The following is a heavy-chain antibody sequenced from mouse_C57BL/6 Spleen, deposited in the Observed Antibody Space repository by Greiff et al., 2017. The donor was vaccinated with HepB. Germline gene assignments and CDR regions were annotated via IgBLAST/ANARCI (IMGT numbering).Heavy chain of an antibody. CDR3: ARDHYGSRDWYFDV. V-gene: IGHV5-4*01. CDR1: GFTFTSYA. D-gene: IGHD1-1*01. CDR2: ISDVTSYT. Sequence: EVKLVESGGGLVKPGGSLKLSCAASGFTFTSYAMSWVRQTPEKRLEWVATISDVTSYTYYPDNLKGRFTISRDNAKNNLYLQMSHLKSEDTAMYYCARDHYGSRDWYFDVWGTGTTVTVSS. J-gene: IGHJ1*03.